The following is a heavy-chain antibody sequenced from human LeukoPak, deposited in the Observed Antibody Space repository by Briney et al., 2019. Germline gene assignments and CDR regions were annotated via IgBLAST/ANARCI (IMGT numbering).Heavy chain of an antibody. CDR3: ARDLPAAPGVSDY. V-gene: IGHV1-2*02. D-gene: IGHD2-2*01. J-gene: IGHJ4*02. CDR2: VNPNSGGT. Sequence: ASVKVSCKASGYTFTGYYMHWVRQAPGQGLEWMGWVNPNSGGTKYAQKFQDRVTMTRDTSISTVYMELSSLRSDDTAVCYCARDLPAAPGVSDYWGRGTLVTVSS. CDR1: GYTFTGYY.